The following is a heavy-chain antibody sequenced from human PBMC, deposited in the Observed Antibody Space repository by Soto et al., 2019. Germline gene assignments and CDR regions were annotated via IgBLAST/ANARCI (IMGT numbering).Heavy chain of an antibody. CDR2: ISAYNGNT. J-gene: IGHJ5*02. CDR1: GYTFTSYG. V-gene: IGHV1-18*01. CDR3: ARTINYYDKASFDP. Sequence: GVSVKVSCKASGYTFTSYGISWVRQSPGQGLEWMGWISAYNGNTNYAQKLQGRVTMTTDTSTSTAYMELRSLRSDDTAVYYCARTINYYDKASFDPWGQGTLVTVSS. D-gene: IGHD3-22*01.